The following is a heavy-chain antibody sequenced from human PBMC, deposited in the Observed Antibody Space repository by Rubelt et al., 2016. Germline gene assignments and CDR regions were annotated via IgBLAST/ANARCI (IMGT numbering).Heavy chain of an antibody. J-gene: IGHJ2*01. Sequence: QVQLQQWGAGLLKPSETLSLTCAVYGGSFSGYYWSWIRQPPGKGLEWIGEINHSGSTNYNPSLKSRVTRSVDTSKNQFSRKLGPVTAAETAVYYCARRRRYSGSSYWYFDLWGRGTLVTVSS. CDR1: GGSFSGYY. D-gene: IGHD1-26*01. CDR2: INHSGST. V-gene: IGHV4-34*01. CDR3: ARRRRYSGSSYWYFDL.